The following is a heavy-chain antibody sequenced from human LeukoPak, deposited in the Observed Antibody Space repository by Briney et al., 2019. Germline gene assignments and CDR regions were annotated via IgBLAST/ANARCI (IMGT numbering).Heavy chain of an antibody. V-gene: IGHV3-7*02. CDR3: ARTTTPHYYGSGSYALGY. D-gene: IGHD3-10*01. CDR2: IKYDGSEK. Sequence: GGSLRLSCAASGFTFSGYWMSWVRQAPGKGLEWVANIKYDGSEKYYVDSVKGRFTISRDNSKNTLYLQMSSLSAEDTAVYYCARTTTPHYYGSGSYALGYWGQGTLVTVPS. CDR1: GFTFSGYW. J-gene: IGHJ4*02.